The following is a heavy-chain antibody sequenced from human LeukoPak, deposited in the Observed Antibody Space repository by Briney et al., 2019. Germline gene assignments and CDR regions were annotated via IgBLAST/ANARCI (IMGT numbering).Heavy chain of an antibody. D-gene: IGHD3-22*01. CDR3: ARRRKAYDSSGYYLYYFDY. V-gene: IGHV5-10-1*01. CDR1: GYSFTSYW. Sequence: GESLKISCKGSGYSFTSYWISWVRQMPGKGLEWMGRIDPSDSYTNYSPSSQGHVTISADKSISTAYLQWSSLKASDTAMYYCARRRKAYDSSGYYLYYFDYWGQGTLVTVSS. CDR2: IDPSDSYT. J-gene: IGHJ4*02.